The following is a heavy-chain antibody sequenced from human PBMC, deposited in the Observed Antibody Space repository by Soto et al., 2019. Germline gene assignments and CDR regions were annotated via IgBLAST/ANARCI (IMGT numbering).Heavy chain of an antibody. CDR1: NYRFPNYG. Sequence: GASVKVSCKASNYRFPNYGITWVRQAPGQGLEWLGRISPNNDNTSYVQKFQGRVTMTRDTSTSTVYMELSSLRAEDTAVYYCVRAPLIVMIITYYFDYWGQGTLVTVS. D-gene: IGHD3-22*01. CDR2: ISPNNDNT. J-gene: IGHJ4*02. CDR3: VRAPLIVMIITYYFDY. V-gene: IGHV1-18*01.